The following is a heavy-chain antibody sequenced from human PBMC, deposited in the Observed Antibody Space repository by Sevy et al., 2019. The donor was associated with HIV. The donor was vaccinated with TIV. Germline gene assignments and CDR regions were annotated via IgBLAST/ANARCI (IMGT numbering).Heavy chain of an antibody. J-gene: IGHJ6*02. CDR2: ISSDSSRI. CDR3: AREGGYTDQGMDV. D-gene: IGHD5-12*01. CDR1: GFTFSNYD. Sequence: EGSLRLSCAASGFTFSNYDMNWVHQAPGKEVEWVSYISSDSSRIYYADSVKGRLTISRDNAKNSLYVQMNRLRAEDTAVYYCAREGGYTDQGMDVWGQGTTVTVSS. V-gene: IGHV3-48*01.